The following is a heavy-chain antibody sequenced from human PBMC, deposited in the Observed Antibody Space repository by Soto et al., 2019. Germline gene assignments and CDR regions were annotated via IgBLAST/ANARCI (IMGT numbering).Heavy chain of an antibody. CDR2: ISSSSSYI. CDR1: GFTFSSYS. V-gene: IGHV3-21*01. CDR3: ARAPGSNMIVVVFDY. D-gene: IGHD3-22*01. Sequence: PGGSLRLSCAASGFTFSSYSTNWVRQAPGKGLEWVSSISSSSSYIYYADSVKGRFTISRDNAKNSLYLQMNSLRAEDTAVYYCARAPGSNMIVVVFDYWGQGTLVTVSS. J-gene: IGHJ4*02.